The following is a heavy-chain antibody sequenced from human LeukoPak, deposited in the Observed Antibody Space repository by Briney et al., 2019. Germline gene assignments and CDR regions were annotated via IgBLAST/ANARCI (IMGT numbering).Heavy chain of an antibody. D-gene: IGHD3-22*01. J-gene: IGHJ3*02. Sequence: SETLSLTCTVSGGSISSGSYYWSWIRQPAGKGLEWIGRIYTSGSTNYNPSLKGRVTISVDTSKNQFSLKLSSVTAADTAVYYCARDSLLEFNYYDSSGYPTAAFDIWGQGTMVTVSS. V-gene: IGHV4-61*02. CDR1: GGSISSGSYY. CDR2: IYTSGST. CDR3: ARDSLLEFNYYDSSGYPTAAFDI.